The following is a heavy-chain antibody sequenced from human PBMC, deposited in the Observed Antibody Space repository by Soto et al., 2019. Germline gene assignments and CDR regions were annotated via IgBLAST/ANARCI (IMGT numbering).Heavy chain of an antibody. V-gene: IGHV4-59*11. J-gene: IGHJ4*02. CDR1: GVSISGHY. Sequence: PSETLSLTCTVSGVSISGHYWTWIRQSPGRGLQWLGFVSDNGKTNSDASLKGRLTISLDTSKNQISLRLTSVTAADTALYYCARGRAIYGEWDYFDTWGQGAQVTVSS. CDR2: VSDNGKT. D-gene: IGHD3-3*02. CDR3: ARGRAIYGEWDYFDT.